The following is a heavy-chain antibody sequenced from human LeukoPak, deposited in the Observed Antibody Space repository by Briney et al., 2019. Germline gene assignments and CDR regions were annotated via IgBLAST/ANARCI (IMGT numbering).Heavy chain of an antibody. Sequence: SETLSLTRTVSGGSLSSYYWSWIRQPPGKGLGWIGYIFYSGSTNHNPSLKSRVTISVDTSKNQFSRKLKCVTAADTAVYYCARGGGHYDYVWGSYRSYYFDYWGQGTLVTVSS. J-gene: IGHJ4*02. CDR3: ARGGGHYDYVWGSYRSYYFDY. CDR2: IFYSGST. V-gene: IGHV4-59*12. CDR1: GGSLSSYY. D-gene: IGHD3-16*02.